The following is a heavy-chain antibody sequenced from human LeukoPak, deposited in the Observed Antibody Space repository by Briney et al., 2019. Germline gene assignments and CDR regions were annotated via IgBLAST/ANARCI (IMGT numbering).Heavy chain of an antibody. D-gene: IGHD2-2*01. CDR3: ARLNQGYCDSTRCYRYNWFDP. CDR1: GGTFSSYA. Sequence: GSSVKVSCKASGGTFSSYAISWVRQAPGQGLEWMGWISAYNGNTNYAQKLQGRVTMTTDTSTSTAYMELRSLRSDDTAVYYCARLNQGYCDSTRCYRYNWFDPWGQGTLVSVSS. CDR2: ISAYNGNT. V-gene: IGHV1-18*01. J-gene: IGHJ5*02.